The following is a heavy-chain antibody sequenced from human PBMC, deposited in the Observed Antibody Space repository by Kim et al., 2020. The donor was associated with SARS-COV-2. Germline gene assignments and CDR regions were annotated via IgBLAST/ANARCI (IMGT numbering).Heavy chain of an antibody. J-gene: IGHJ5*02. V-gene: IGHV1-2*06. CDR3: ARESIAAAGTLGWFDP. CDR2: INPNSGGT. CDR1: GYTFTGYY. Sequence: ASVKVSCKASGYTFTGYYMHWVRQAPGQGLEWMGRINPNSGGTNYAQKFQGRVTMTRDTSISTAYMELSRLRSDDMAVYYCARESIAAAGTLGWFDPWGQGTLVTVSS. D-gene: IGHD6-13*01.